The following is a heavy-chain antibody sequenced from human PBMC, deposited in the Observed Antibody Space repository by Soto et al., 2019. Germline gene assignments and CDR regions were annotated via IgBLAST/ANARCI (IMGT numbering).Heavy chain of an antibody. Sequence: ASVKVSCKASGYTFTGYYMHWVRQAPGQGLEWMGWINPNSGGTNYAQKFQGWVTMTRDTSISTAYMELNSLRAEDTAVYYCARDYTGINWFDPWGQGTLVTVSS. CDR1: GYTFTGYY. D-gene: IGHD2-2*02. V-gene: IGHV1-2*04. CDR2: INPNSGGT. CDR3: ARDYTGINWFDP. J-gene: IGHJ5*02.